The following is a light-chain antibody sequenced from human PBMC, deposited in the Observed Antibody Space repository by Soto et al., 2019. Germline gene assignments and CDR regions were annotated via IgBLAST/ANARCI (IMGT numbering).Light chain of an antibody. Sequence: QSVLTLSRSVSGSPGQSITVSCTGTSSDVGGYNFVSWYQQHPGKAPKLMIYDVSKRPSGVSDRFSGSKSGNTASLTISGLQAEDEAVYFCCSYAGTYVYVFGTGTKVTVL. J-gene: IGLJ1*01. CDR1: SSDVGGYNF. V-gene: IGLV2-11*01. CDR2: DVS. CDR3: CSYAGTYVYV.